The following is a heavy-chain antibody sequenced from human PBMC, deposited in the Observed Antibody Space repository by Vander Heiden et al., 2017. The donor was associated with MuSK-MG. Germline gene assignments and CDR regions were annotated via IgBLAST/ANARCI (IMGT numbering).Heavy chain of an antibody. Sequence: EVQLVESGGGLTQPGGSLRLSCAASGFTFSSNSMNWVRQAPGRGLEWVSYISGSGVTIFYADSVRGRFTISRDNAKNLLYLQMNSLRAEDTAVYYYAKGRDSNYWGQGTLVTVSS. D-gene: IGHD2-8*01. J-gene: IGHJ4*02. V-gene: IGHV3-48*01. CDR3: AKGRDSNY. CDR2: ISGSGVTI. CDR1: GFTFSSNS.